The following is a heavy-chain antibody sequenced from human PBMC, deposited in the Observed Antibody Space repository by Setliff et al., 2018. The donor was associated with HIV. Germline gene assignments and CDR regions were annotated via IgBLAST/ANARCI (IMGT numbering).Heavy chain of an antibody. Sequence: GGSLRLSCVASGFKFDETTIRWVRQPPGKGLEWVSLIGGSSKIINYIDSVRGRFTVSRDNKKNSLYLQMNGLRAEDTAVYYCARRAVTTTYYYYGMDVWGQGTTVTVSS. J-gene: IGHJ6*02. CDR2: IGGSSKII. CDR1: GFKFDETT. CDR3: ARRAVTTTYYYYGMDV. D-gene: IGHD4-17*01. V-gene: IGHV3-43*01.